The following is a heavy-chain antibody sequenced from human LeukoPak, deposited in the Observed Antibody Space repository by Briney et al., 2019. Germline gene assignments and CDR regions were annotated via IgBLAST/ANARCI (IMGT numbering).Heavy chain of an antibody. D-gene: IGHD3-10*01. J-gene: IGHJ5*02. V-gene: IGHV4-39*01. CDR1: GFSMSSSGYY. CDR3: ARHKGPHIIRGVLRNNWFDP. CDR2: IYYSGYT. Sequence: SETLSLTCTVSGFSMSSSGYYWGWIRQPPGKGLEWIGSIYYSGYTYYNPSLRSRVTISIDTSKKQFSLKLSSVTAADTAVYYCARHKGPHIIRGVLRNNWFDPWGQGTLVTVSS.